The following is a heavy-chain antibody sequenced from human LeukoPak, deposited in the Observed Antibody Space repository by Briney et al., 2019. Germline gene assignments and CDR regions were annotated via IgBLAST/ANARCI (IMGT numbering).Heavy chain of an antibody. CDR1: GASISSSSYY. CDR2: IYYTGST. D-gene: IGHD3-22*01. V-gene: IGHV4-39*01. J-gene: IGHJ4*02. Sequence: SETLSLTCTVSGASISSSSYYWGWIRQPPGKGLEWIGSIYYTGSTYCNPSLKSRVTISVDPSKNQFSLRLSSVTAADTAVYYCARLPYYYDSGGYFWGQGTLVTVSS. CDR3: ARLPYYYDSGGYF.